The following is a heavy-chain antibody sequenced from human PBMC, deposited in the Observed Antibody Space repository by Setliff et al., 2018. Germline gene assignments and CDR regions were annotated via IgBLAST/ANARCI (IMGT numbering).Heavy chain of an antibody. D-gene: IGHD3-3*01. Sequence: GASVKVSCKASGYTFTSYYMHWVRQAPGQGLEWMGIINPSGGSTSYAQKFQGRVTMTRDTSTRTVYMELSSLRLEDSAVYYCARDPAPRLRFLERFDPWGQGTLVTVSS. V-gene: IGHV1-46*01. CDR1: GYTFTSYY. CDR3: ARDPAPRLRFLERFDP. CDR2: INPSGGST. J-gene: IGHJ5*02.